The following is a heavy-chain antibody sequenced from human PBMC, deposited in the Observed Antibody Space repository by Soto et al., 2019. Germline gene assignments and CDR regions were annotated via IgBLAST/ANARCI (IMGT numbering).Heavy chain of an antibody. J-gene: IGHJ4*02. V-gene: IGHV1-18*01. D-gene: IGHD1-1*01. CDR1: GYTFTSYG. CDR2: ISTYNGNT. Sequence: QVQLVQSGGEVKKPGASVKVSCKTSGYTFTSYGITWVRQAPGQGLEWMGWISTYNGNTDYAQKLQGRVTMTTHTSTSTFYMEVRTLRPDDTAVYYWAGGGTTGKGGLDCWGQGTLVTVSS. CDR3: AGGGTTGKGGLDC.